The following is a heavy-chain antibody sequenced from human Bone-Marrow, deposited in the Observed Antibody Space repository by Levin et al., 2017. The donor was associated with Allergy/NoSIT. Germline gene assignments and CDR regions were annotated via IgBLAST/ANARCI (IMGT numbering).Heavy chain of an antibody. CDR3: ARDPARGYYDSSGYSGDH. D-gene: IGHD3-22*01. J-gene: IGHJ4*02. V-gene: IGHV3-48*02. Sequence: PGGSLRLSCAASGFTFRHYTMNWVRQAPRKGLEWVSCITSSGDSTYYADSVKGRFTISRDNAKNSLYLQLNRLRDEDTAMYYCARDPARGYYDSSGYSGDHWGQGTLVTVSS. CDR2: ITSSGDST. CDR1: GFTFRHYT.